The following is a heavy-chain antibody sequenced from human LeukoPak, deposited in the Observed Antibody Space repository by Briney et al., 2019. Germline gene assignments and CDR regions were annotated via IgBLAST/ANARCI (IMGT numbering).Heavy chain of an antibody. J-gene: IGHJ4*02. CDR1: GYTFTGYY. CDR3: ARYSGYDEPFEY. CDR2: INPNSGST. V-gene: IGHV1-2*02. D-gene: IGHD5-12*01. Sequence: ASVKVSCKASGYTFTGYYMHWVRQAPGQGLEWMGWINPNSGSTSYAQKFQGRVTMTRDTSVTTACMELSRLRSDDTAVYYCARYSGYDEPFEYWGQGTLVTVSS.